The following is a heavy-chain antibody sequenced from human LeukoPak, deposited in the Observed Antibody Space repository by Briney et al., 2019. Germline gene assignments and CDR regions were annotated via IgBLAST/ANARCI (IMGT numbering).Heavy chain of an antibody. J-gene: IGHJ2*01. Sequence: SETLSLTCTVSGGSISSYYWSWIRQPPGKGLEWIGYIYYSGSTNYNPSLKSRVTISVDTSKNQFSLKLSSVTAADTAVYYCARDIVVVTALWYFDLWGRGTLVTVSS. D-gene: IGHD2-21*02. V-gene: IGHV4-59*01. CDR3: ARDIVVVTALWYFDL. CDR1: GGSISSYY. CDR2: IYYSGST.